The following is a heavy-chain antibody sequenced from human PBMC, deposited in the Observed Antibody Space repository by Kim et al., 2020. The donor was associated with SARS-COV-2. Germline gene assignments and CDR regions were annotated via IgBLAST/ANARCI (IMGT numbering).Heavy chain of an antibody. Sequence: SETLSLTCTVSSDSISSGGYCWSWLRQHPGMGLEGYGYICYSGSTYYTPTLQSSVTISMATYQNSLSVTLSSVTAAATAVCYCARGMCGGYPLPSDSWG. CDR2: ICYSGST. CDR1: SDSISSGGYC. CDR3: ARGMCGGYPLPSDS. V-gene: IGHV4-31*03. J-gene: IGHJ5*01. D-gene: IGHD3-10*02.